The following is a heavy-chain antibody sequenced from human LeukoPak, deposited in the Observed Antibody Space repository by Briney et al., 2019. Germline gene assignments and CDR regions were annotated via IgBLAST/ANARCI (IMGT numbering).Heavy chain of an antibody. J-gene: IGHJ5*02. D-gene: IGHD6-19*01. CDR2: INPNSGGT. V-gene: IGHV1-2*04. CDR3: ARDSSGAGTNWFGP. Sequence: ASVKVSCKASGYTFTGYYMHWVRQAPGQGLEWMGWINPNSGGTNYAQKFQGWVTMTRDTSISTAYMELSRLRSDDTAVYYCARDSSGAGTNWFGPWGQGTLVTVSS. CDR1: GYTFTGYY.